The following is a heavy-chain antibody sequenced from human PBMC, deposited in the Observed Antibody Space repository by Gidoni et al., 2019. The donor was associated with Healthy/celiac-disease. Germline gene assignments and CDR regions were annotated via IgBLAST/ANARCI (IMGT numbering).Heavy chain of an antibody. D-gene: IGHD6-19*01. CDR3: ARIRDAAVGYLGVDY. CDR2: IFSNDEK. V-gene: IGHV2-26*01. Sequence: QVTLKESGPVLVKPTETLTLTCTVSGFSLSNARMGVSWIRQPPGKALEWLAHIFSNDEKSYSTSLKSRLTISKDTSKSQVVLTMTNMDPVDTATYYCARIRDAAVGYLGVDYWGQGTLVTVSS. CDR1: GFSLSNARMG. J-gene: IGHJ4*02.